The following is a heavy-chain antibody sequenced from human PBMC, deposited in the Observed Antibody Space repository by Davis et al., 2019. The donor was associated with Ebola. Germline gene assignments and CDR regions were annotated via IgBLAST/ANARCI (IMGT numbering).Heavy chain of an antibody. CDR3: ARHRGVATIYGMDV. CDR1: GGTFSSYA. Sequence: SVKVSCKASGGTFSSYAISWARQAPGQGLEWMGGIIPIFGTANYAQKFQGRVTITADESTSTAYMELSSLRSEDTAVYYCARHRGVATIYGMDVWGQGTTVTVSS. D-gene: IGHD5-12*01. V-gene: IGHV1-69*13. CDR2: IIPIFGTA. J-gene: IGHJ6*02.